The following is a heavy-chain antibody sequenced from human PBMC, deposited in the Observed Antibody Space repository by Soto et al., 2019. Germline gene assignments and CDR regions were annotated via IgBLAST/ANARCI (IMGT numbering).Heavy chain of an antibody. D-gene: IGHD6-19*01. CDR3: AKIAVAGTFFDY. CDR2: ISWNSGSI. CDR1: GFTFDDYA. V-gene: IGHV3-9*01. J-gene: IGHJ4*02. Sequence: EVQLVESGGGLVQPGRSLRLSCAASGFTFDDYAMHWVRQAAGKGLEWVSGISWNSGSIGYADSVKGRFTISRDNAKNSLYLQMNSLRAEDTALYYCAKIAVAGTFFDYWGQGTLVTVSS.